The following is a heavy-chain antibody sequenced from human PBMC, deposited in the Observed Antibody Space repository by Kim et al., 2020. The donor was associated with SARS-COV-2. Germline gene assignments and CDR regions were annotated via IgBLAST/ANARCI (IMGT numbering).Heavy chain of an antibody. D-gene: IGHD5-12*01. Sequence: DSVKGRFTSSRDNSKNTLYLQMNSLRAEDTAVYYCAKVATRGYYYYGMDVWGQGTTVTVSS. V-gene: IGHV3-23*01. CDR3: AKVATRGYYYYGMDV. J-gene: IGHJ6*02.